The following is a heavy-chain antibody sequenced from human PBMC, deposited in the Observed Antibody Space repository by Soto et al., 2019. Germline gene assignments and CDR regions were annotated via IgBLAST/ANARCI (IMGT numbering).Heavy chain of an antibody. Sequence: GGSLRLSCVASGFTLSTYWMAWVRQTPGKGLEFVANIRPDVNEINYVDSVKGRFTISRDNAKNSLFLQMNSLRHDDTAVYYCGTDQWGGAFAIGGQGTTVTVSS. CDR1: GFTLSTYW. J-gene: IGHJ3*02. V-gene: IGHV3-7*01. CDR2: IRPDVNEI. D-gene: IGHD3-10*01. CDR3: GTDQWGGAFAI.